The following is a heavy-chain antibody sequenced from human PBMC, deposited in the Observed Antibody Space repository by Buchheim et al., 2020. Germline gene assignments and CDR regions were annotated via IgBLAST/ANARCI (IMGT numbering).Heavy chain of an antibody. V-gene: IGHV3-48*01. Sequence: EVQLVESGGGLVQPGGSLRRSCAASGFTFSSYSMNWVRQAPGKGLEWVSYISSSSSTIYYADSVKGRFTISRDNAKNSLYLQMNSLIVEDTAVYYCASRYCGGDCSNFNYFDYWGQGTL. CDR3: ASRYCGGDCSNFNYFDY. CDR1: GFTFSSYS. J-gene: IGHJ4*02. CDR2: ISSSSSTI. D-gene: IGHD2-21*02.